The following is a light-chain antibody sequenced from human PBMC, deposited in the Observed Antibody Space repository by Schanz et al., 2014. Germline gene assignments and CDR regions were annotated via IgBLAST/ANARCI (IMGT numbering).Light chain of an antibody. Sequence: HSALTQPASVSGSPGQSITISCTGTSSDVGGYNYVSWYQQHPGKVPRLLIYDVGDRPSGVSHRFSGSKSGNTASLTISGLQAEDEADYYCSSYTSSSSRVFGTGTKLTVL. CDR3: SSYTSSSSRV. CDR1: SSDVGGYNY. J-gene: IGLJ1*01. CDR2: DVG. V-gene: IGLV2-14*03.